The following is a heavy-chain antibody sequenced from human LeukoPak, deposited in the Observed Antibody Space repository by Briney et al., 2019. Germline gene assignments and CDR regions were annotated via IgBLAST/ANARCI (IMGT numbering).Heavy chain of an antibody. D-gene: IGHD3-16*01. CDR2: IYYSGST. Sequence: PSQTLSLTCTVSGGSISSGGYYWSWIRQHPGKGLEWIGYIYYSGSTYYNPSLKSRVTMSVDTSENQFSLKLNSVTAADTAVYYCATTVGSYFDYWSQGTLVIVSS. CDR3: ATTVGSYFDY. J-gene: IGHJ4*02. V-gene: IGHV4-31*03. CDR1: GGSISSGGYY.